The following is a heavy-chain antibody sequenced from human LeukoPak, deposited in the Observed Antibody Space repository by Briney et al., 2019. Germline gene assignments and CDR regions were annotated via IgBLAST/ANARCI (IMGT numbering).Heavy chain of an antibody. V-gene: IGHV4-59*05. CDR2: IYYSGST. J-gene: IGHJ4*02. D-gene: IGHD5-24*01. CDR3: ARPGDGYRFDY. Sequence: SETVSLTCTVSGGSISSYYWSWIRQPPGKGLEWIGSIYYSGSTYYNPSLKSRVTISVDTSKNQFSLKLSSVTAADTAVYYCARPGDGYRFDYWGQGTLVTVSS. CDR1: GGSISSYY.